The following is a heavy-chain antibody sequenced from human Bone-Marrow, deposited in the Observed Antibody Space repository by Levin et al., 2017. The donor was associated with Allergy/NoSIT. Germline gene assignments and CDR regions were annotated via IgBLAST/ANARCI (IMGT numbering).Heavy chain of an antibody. CDR1: GFTFSSSW. Sequence: PGGSLRLSCAASGFTFSSSWMTWVRQAPGKGLEWVANIKEDGREKYYVDSVRGRFTISRDNAENSLYLQMNSLRAGDTAVYYCARDHHYNDWGPRGMDVWGQGTTVTVSS. V-gene: IGHV3-7*01. CDR2: IKEDGREK. CDR3: ARDHHYNDWGPRGMDV. D-gene: IGHD3-16*01. J-gene: IGHJ6*02.